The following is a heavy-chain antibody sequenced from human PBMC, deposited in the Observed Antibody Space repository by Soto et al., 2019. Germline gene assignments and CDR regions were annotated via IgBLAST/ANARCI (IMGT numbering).Heavy chain of an antibody. J-gene: IGHJ4*02. CDR2: IYYSGST. V-gene: IGHV4-61*01. D-gene: IGHD6-19*01. Sequence: QVQLQESGPGLVKPSETLSLTCTVSGGSVSSGSYYWSWIRQPPGKGLEWIGYIYYSGSTNYNPSLKGRVTISVDTSKNQFSLKLSSVTAADTAGYYCARGQGLADYWGQGPLVTVSS. CDR3: ARGQGLADY. CDR1: GGSVSSGSYY.